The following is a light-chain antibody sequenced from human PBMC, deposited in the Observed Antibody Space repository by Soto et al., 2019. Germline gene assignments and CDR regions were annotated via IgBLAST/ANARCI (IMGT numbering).Light chain of an antibody. V-gene: IGKV3-20*01. CDR3: QQYSALPMT. Sequence: DIVFAQSPGTLSFSPGGRATPSCRASQSVSSSYLAWYQQKPGQAPRLPIYQTSIRAAGIPARFSASGSGTDFTLTISRLEPDDFGVYVCQQYSALPMTFGQGTRLEIK. CDR2: QTS. J-gene: IGKJ5*01. CDR1: QSVSSSY.